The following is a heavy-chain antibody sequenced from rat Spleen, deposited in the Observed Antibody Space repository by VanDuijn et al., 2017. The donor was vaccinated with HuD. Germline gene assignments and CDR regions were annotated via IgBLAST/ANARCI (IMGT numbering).Heavy chain of an antibody. CDR3: SREDYYSTIFAY. J-gene: IGHJ3*01. CDR2: ISYDGGIT. CDR1: GFTFSDYY. D-gene: IGHD1-2*01. V-gene: IGHV5-20*01. Sequence: EVQLVESGGGLVQPGRSLKLSCAASGFTFSDYYMDWVRQAPTKGLEWVASISYDGGITYYPDSVKGRFTISRDNAKSTLYLQMNSLRSEDTATYYCSREDYYSTIFAYWGHGTLVTVSS.